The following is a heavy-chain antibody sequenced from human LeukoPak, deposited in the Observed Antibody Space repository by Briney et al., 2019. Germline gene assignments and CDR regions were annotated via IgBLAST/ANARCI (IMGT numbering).Heavy chain of an antibody. J-gene: IGHJ6*03. V-gene: IGHV4-4*07. CDR3: ARESIYDYPDGSSYFYYMDV. CDR2: IYGSGAT. CDR1: GDSMSNAF. Sequence: SETLSLTCRFSGDSMSNAFRTWIRQPAGKGLEWIGRIYGSGATHYNPSLKSRITMSVDTSKNQFSLKLSSVTAADTAVYYCARESIYDYPDGSSYFYYMDVWGKGTTVTVSS. D-gene: IGHD3-16*01.